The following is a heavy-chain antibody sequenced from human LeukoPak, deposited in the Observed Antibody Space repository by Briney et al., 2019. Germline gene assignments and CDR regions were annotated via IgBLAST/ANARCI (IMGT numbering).Heavy chain of an antibody. Sequence: GGSLRLSCAASGFTVSSNYMNWVRQAPGKGLEWVSVVYTGGGTYYADSVKGRFTISRDNPKNTVYLQVNSLRAEDTAVYYCARDPYGTGAFDYWGQGTQVTVSS. CDR1: GFTVSSNY. J-gene: IGHJ4*02. V-gene: IGHV3-66*01. D-gene: IGHD1-1*01. CDR3: ARDPYGTGAFDY. CDR2: VYTGGGT.